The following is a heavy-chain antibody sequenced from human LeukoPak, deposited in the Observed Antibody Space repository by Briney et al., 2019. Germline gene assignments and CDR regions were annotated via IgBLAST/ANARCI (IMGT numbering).Heavy chain of an antibody. CDR1: GGTFSSYA. CDR2: IIPILGIA. V-gene: IGHV1-69*04. J-gene: IGHJ4*02. CDR3: ARGGHYYDSSGYYTFDY. Sequence: SVKVSCKASGGTFSSYAISWVRQAPGQGLEWMGRIIPILGIANYAQKFQGRVTITADKSTSTTYMELSSLRSEDTAVYYCARGGHYYDSSGYYTFDYWGQGTLVTVSS. D-gene: IGHD3-22*01.